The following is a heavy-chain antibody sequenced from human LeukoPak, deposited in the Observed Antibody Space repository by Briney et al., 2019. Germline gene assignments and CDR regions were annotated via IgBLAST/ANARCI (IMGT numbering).Heavy chain of an antibody. CDR1: GGSISSGGYY. CDR2: IYHSGST. J-gene: IGHJ1*01. Sequence: PSQTLSLTCTVSGGSISSGGYYWSWIRQPPGKGLEWIGYIYHSGSTYYNPSLKSRVTISVDRSKNQFSLKLSSVTAADTAVYYCARLYARLSEYFQHWGQGTLVTVSS. CDR3: ARLYARLSEYFQH. V-gene: IGHV4-30-2*01. D-gene: IGHD2-8*01.